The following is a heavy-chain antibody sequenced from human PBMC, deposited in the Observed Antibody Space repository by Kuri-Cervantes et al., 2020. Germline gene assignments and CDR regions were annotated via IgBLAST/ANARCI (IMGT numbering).Heavy chain of an antibody. CDR1: GYTFTGYY. Sequence: ASVKVSCKASGYTFTGYYMHWVRQAPGQGLEWMGWINPNSGGTNYAQKLQGRVTMTTDTSTSTAYMELRSLRSDDTAVYYCARSQDVDTTYYYYYGMDVWGQGTTVTVSS. CDR3: ARSQDVDTTYYYYYGMDV. D-gene: IGHD5-18*01. CDR2: INPNSGGT. J-gene: IGHJ6*02. V-gene: IGHV1-2*02.